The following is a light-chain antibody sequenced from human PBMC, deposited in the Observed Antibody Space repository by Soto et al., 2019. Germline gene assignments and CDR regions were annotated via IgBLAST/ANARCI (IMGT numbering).Light chain of an antibody. J-gene: IGLJ2*01. CDR2: YDN. Sequence: SYELTQPPSVSVAPGKTARITCGGDNIENESVHWYRQKPGQAPVLVIYYDNNRPSGIPERLSGSNSGNTATLTISRVEAGDEADYFCQVWIRDNDLVVFGRGTKLTVL. CDR1: NIENES. V-gene: IGLV3-21*04. CDR3: QVWIRDNDLVV.